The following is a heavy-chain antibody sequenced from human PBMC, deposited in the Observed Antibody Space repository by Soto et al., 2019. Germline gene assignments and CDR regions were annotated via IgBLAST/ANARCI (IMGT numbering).Heavy chain of an antibody. D-gene: IGHD3-10*01. V-gene: IGHV1-46*01. J-gene: IGHJ6*02. Sequence: VQLVQSGAEVKKPGASVKVSCKASGYTFTSYYMHWVRQAPGQGLEWMGIINPSGGSTSYAQKFQGRVTMTRDTSTSTVYMELSSLRSEDTAVYYCARDMVRGVMGYYYGMDVWGQGTTVTVSS. CDR1: GYTFTSYY. CDR2: INPSGGST. CDR3: ARDMVRGVMGYYYGMDV.